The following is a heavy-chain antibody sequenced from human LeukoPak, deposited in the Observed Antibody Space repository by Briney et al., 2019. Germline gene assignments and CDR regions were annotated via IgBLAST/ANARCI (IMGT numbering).Heavy chain of an antibody. J-gene: IGHJ4*02. CDR2: ISGSGGST. CDR1: GFTFSSYA. D-gene: IGHD3-22*01. Sequence: GGSLRLSCAASGFTFSSYAMTWVRQAPGKGLEWVSAISGSGGSTYYADSVKGRFTISRDNSKNTLYLQMNSLRAEDTAVYYCAKDLGGGYYDRKAPFDYWGQGTLVTVSS. CDR3: AKDLGGGYYDRKAPFDY. V-gene: IGHV3-23*01.